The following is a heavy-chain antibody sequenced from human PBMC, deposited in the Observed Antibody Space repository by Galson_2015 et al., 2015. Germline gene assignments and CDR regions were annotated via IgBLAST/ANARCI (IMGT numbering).Heavy chain of an antibody. CDR1: GDSGSSHAVA. D-gene: IGHD4-11*01. J-gene: IGHJ4*02. CDR3: ARGINSAFDS. V-gene: IGHV6-1*01. CDR2: TDRRAN. Sequence: CAISGDSGSSHAVAWNWIRQSPSRGLEWLGRTDRRANDYAVSVKIRIIITPDKFKNQFSLQARSVTPDDTAVYYCARGINSAFDSWGQGTLVTVSS.